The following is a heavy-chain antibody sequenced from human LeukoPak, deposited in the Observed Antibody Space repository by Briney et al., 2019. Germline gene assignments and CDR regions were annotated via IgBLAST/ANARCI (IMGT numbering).Heavy chain of an antibody. Sequence: PGGSLRLSCAASGFTFSSYSMNWVRQAPGKGLEWVSAIDSSSSYMYYADPVKGRFTISRDNAQNSLYLQMNSLRAEDTAVYYCARPPASFPGVTMAGAWGQGTLVTVSS. D-gene: IGHD3-10*01. CDR3: ARPPASFPGVTMAGA. J-gene: IGHJ4*02. V-gene: IGHV3-21*06. CDR1: GFTFSSYS. CDR2: IDSSSSYM.